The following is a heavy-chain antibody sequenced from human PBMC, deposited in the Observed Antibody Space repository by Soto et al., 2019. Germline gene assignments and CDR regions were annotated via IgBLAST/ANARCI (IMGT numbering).Heavy chain of an antibody. D-gene: IGHD4-4*01. CDR2: INPSGGST. CDR3: ARQVRDYSNYDYYYYYGMDV. Sequence: ASVKVSCKASGYTFTSYYMHWVRQAPGQGLEWMGIINPSGGSTSYAQKFQGRVTMTRDTSTSTVYMELSSLRSEDTAVYYCARQVRDYSNYDYYYYYGMDVWGQGTTVTVSS. CDR1: GYTFTSYY. V-gene: IGHV1-46*01. J-gene: IGHJ6*02.